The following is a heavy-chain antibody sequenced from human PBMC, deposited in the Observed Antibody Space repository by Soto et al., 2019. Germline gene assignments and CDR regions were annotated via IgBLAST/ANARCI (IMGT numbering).Heavy chain of an antibody. CDR2: IYHSGST. CDR1: SGSISSSNW. CDR3: ARHNFGITENAFDI. J-gene: IGHJ3*02. V-gene: IGHV4-4*02. Sequence: SETLSLTCAVSSGSISSSNWWSWVRQPPGKGLEWIGEIYHSGSTNYNPSLKSRVTISVDKSKNQFSLKLSSVTAADTAVYYCARHNFGITENAFDIWGQGTMVTVSS. D-gene: IGHD3-10*01.